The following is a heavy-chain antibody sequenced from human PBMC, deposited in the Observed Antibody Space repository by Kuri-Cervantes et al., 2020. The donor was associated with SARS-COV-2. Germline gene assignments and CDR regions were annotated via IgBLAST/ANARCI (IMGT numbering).Heavy chain of an antibody. J-gene: IGHJ4*02. D-gene: IGHD1-26*01. CDR3: ATAPAYSGRALLAY. Sequence: SVKVSCKASGGTFSSYAISWVRQAPGQGLEWMGGIIPIFGTANYAQKFQGRVTMTEDTSTDTAYMELSSLRSEDTAVYYCATAPAYSGRALLAYWGQGTLVTVSS. V-gene: IGHV1-69*06. CDR2: IIPIFGTA. CDR1: GGTFSSYA.